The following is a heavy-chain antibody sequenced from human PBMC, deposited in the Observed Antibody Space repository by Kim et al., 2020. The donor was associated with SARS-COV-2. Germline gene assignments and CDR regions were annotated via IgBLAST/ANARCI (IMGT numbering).Heavy chain of an antibody. V-gene: IGHV3-74*01. J-gene: IGHJ4*02. CDR3: ARGAIEYSGSGINDF. Sequence: DFVEGRFTISRDNAKNTLYLQMNSLRADDTAVYYCARGAIEYSGSGINDFWGQGTLVTVSS. D-gene: IGHD3-10*01.